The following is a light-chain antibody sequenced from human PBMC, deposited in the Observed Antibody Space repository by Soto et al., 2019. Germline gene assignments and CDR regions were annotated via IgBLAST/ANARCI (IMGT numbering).Light chain of an antibody. J-gene: IGKJ1*01. Sequence: EIVLTQSPGTLSLSPGDRATLSCRASQSVSSNYVAWYQQKPGQAPRLLVYVASIRATGIPDSFSGSGCGTDFTLVIRRLEPEDFAVYYCQQYGSSPRTFGQGTKVEIK. V-gene: IGKV3-20*01. CDR3: QQYGSSPRT. CDR2: VAS. CDR1: QSVSSNY.